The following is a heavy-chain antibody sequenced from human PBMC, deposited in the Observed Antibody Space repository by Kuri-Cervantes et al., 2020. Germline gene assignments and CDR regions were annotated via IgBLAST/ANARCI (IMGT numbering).Heavy chain of an antibody. CDR2: INHSGST. V-gene: IGHV4-4*02. CDR3: ARVGVYYDILTGSRGTFYYFDY. J-gene: IGHJ4*02. Sequence: GSLRLSCAVSGGSISSSNWWSWVRQPPGKGLEWIGEINHSGSTNYNPSLKSRVTISVDTSKNQFSLKLSSVTAADTAVYYCARVGVYYDILTGSRGTFYYFDYWGQGTLVTVSS. CDR1: GGSISSSNW. D-gene: IGHD3-9*01.